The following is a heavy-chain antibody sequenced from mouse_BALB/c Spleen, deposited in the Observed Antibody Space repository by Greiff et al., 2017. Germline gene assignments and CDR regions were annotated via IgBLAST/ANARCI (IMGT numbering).Heavy chain of an antibody. J-gene: IGHJ2*01. V-gene: IGHV5-12-2*01. Sequence: EVQVVESGGGLVQPGGSLKLSCAASGFTFSSYTMSWVRQTPEKRLEWVAYISNGGGSTYYPDTVKGRFTISRDNAKNTLYLQMSSLKSEDTAMYYCARHSMGDPSYFDYWGQGTTLTVSS. CDR2: ISNGGGST. CDR1: GFTFSSYT. CDR3: ARHSMGDPSYFDY.